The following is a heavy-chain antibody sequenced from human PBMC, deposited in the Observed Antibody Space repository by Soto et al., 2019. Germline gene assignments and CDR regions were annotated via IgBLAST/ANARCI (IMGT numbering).Heavy chain of an antibody. Sequence: GASVKVSCKASGVTFSSYAISWVRQAPGQGLEWMGGIIPIFGTANYAQKFQGRVTITADESTSTAYMELSSLRSEDTAVYYCQYYYDSSGYQGPPYGMDVWGQGTTVTVSS. CDR2: IIPIFGTA. J-gene: IGHJ6*02. CDR3: QYYYDSSGYQGPPYGMDV. CDR1: GVTFSSYA. V-gene: IGHV1-69*13. D-gene: IGHD3-22*01.